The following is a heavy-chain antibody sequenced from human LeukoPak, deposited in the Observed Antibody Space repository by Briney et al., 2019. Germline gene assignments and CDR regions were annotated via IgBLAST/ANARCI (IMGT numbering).Heavy chain of an antibody. V-gene: IGHV3-74*01. D-gene: IGHD3-3*01. CDR2: INTDGSTT. CDR1: GFTFSRYW. CDR3: ADPFADAFDI. Sequence: GGSLRLSCAASGFTFSRYWMHWVRQAPGKGLVWVSHINTDGSTTTYADSVKGRFTISRDNAKNTLYLQMNSLRAEDTAAYYCADPFADAFDIWGQGTMVTVSS. J-gene: IGHJ3*02.